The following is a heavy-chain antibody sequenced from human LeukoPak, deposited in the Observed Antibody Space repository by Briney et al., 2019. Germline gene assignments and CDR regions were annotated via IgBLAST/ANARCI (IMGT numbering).Heavy chain of an antibody. J-gene: IGHJ5*02. CDR3: ATLAGYFDWFPRGGWFDP. Sequence: GGSLRLSCAVSGFTFSSHSMNWVRQAPGKGLEWVSGISGSGGGIYYADSVKGRFTISRDNSKNTLYLQMNSLRAEDTAVYYCATLAGYFDWFPRGGWFDPWGQGTLVTVSS. D-gene: IGHD3-9*01. CDR2: ISGSGGGI. CDR1: GFTFSSHS. V-gene: IGHV3-23*01.